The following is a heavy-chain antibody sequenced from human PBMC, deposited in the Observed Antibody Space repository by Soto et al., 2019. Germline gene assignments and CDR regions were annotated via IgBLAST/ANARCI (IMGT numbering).Heavy chain of an antibody. J-gene: IGHJ4*02. CDR2: ISYDGSNK. CDR1: GFTFSSYA. Sequence: GGSLRLSCAASGFTFSSYAMHWVRQAPGKGLEWVAVISYDGSNKYYADSVKGRFTISRDNSKNTLYLQMNSLRAEDTAVYYCARDPLAAIPTMIVVVSYFDYWGQGTLVTVSS. CDR3: ARDPLAAIPTMIVVVSYFDY. V-gene: IGHV3-30-3*01. D-gene: IGHD3-22*01.